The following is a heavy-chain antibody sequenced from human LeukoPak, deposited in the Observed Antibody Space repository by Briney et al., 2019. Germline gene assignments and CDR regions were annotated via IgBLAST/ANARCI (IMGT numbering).Heavy chain of an antibody. D-gene: IGHD3-22*01. Sequence: ASVKVSCKASGYTFTSYGISWVRQAPGQGLEWMGWISAYNGNTNYAQKLQGRVTMTTDTSTSTAYMELRSLRSDDTAVYYCARLGSSGYYYVNFDYWGQGTLVTVSS. J-gene: IGHJ4*02. CDR3: ARLGSSGYYYVNFDY. CDR2: ISAYNGNT. CDR1: GYTFTSYG. V-gene: IGHV1-18*01.